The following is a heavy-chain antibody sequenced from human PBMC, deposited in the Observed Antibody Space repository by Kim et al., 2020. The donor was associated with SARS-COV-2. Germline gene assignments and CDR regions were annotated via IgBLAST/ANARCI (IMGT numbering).Heavy chain of an antibody. V-gene: IGHV3-21*01. D-gene: IGHD3-16*02. CDR3: ARDYVWGSYPDY. J-gene: IGHJ4*02. Sequence: YYADSVKGRFTISRDNAKNSLYLQMNSLRAEDTAVYYCARDYVWGSYPDYWGQGTLVTVSS.